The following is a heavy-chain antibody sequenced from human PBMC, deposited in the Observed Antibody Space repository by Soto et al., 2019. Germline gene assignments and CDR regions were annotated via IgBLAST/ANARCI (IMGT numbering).Heavy chain of an antibody. V-gene: IGHV1-2*06. D-gene: IGHD2-8*01. Sequence: ASVKVSCKASGYTFTAYYMYWVRQAPGQGLEWVGRINPKSGDTNYAQRFQGRVTMTRDTSIATAYLELSSLRSDDTAFYYCAAFTEAPNGTDFWGQGTPVTVYS. CDR2: INPKSGDT. CDR3: AAFTEAPNGTDF. CDR1: GYTFTAYY. J-gene: IGHJ4*02.